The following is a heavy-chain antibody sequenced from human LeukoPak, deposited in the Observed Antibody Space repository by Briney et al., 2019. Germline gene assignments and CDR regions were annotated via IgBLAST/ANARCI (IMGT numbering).Heavy chain of an antibody. J-gene: IGHJ4*02. CDR1: GFTFSGSA. V-gene: IGHV3-73*01. CDR2: IRNKTNSYAT. CDR3: TKSPDFDY. Sequence: GGSLRLSCVASGFTFSGSAMHWVRQASGKGLEWVGRIRNKTNSYATAYAASVKGRFTISRDDSKNTAYLQMNSLKTEDTAVYYCTKSPDFDYWGQGTLVTVSS.